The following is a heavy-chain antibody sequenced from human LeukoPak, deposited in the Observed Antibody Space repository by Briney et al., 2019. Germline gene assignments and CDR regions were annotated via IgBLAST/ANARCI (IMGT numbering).Heavy chain of an antibody. CDR2: INQDGSVK. J-gene: IGHJ4*02. V-gene: IGHV3-7*01. Sequence: GGSLRLSCAASTFPFSTYWMTWVRQAPGKGSEFVANINQDGSVKNYVDSVKGRFTISRDNAKNSLYLQMNSLRPDDTAVYYCARDPGFSSFDYWGQGTLVTVSS. D-gene: IGHD3-3*02. CDR3: ARDPGFSSFDY. CDR1: TFPFSTYW.